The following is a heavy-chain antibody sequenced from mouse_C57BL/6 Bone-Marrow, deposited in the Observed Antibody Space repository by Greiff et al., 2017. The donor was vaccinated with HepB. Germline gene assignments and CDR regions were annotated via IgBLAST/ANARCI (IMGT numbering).Heavy chain of an antibody. V-gene: IGHV1-58*01. J-gene: IGHJ1*03. CDR1: GYTFTSYG. CDR3: AGIYYGNYWYFDV. Sequence: EVKLMESGAELVRPGSSVKMSCKTSGYTFTSYGINWVKQRPGQGLEWIGYIYIGNGYTEYNEKFKGKATLTSDTSSSTAYMQLSSLTSEDSAIYFCAGIYYGNYWYFDVWGTGTTVTVSS. D-gene: IGHD2-1*01. CDR2: IYIGNGYT.